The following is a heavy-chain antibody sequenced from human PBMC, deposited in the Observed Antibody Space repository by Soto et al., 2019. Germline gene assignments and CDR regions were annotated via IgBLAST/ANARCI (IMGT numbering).Heavy chain of an antibody. J-gene: IGHJ3*02. CDR2: IKQDGSEK. V-gene: IGHV3-7*05. CDR1: GFTFNSYW. Sequence: PGGSLRLSCAASGFTFNSYWMSWVRQAPGKGLEWVANIKQDGSEKYYVDSVKGRFTISRDNAKNSLYLQMNSLRAEDTAVYYCATSTIAAAEVGAFDIWGQGTMVTVSS. D-gene: IGHD6-13*01. CDR3: ATSTIAAAEVGAFDI.